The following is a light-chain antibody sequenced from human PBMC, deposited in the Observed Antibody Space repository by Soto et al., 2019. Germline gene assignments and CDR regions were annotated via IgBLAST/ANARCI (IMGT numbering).Light chain of an antibody. Sequence: EIVLTQSPGTLSLSPGERATLSCRASQRISSRYFAWCQQKPGQAPRLLIYGSSSRATGLPDRFSGSGSGTDFTLTISRLEPEDFAVYYCQHYGGSTWTFGQGTKVEL. CDR2: GSS. CDR1: QRISSRY. J-gene: IGKJ1*01. V-gene: IGKV3-20*01. CDR3: QHYGGSTWT.